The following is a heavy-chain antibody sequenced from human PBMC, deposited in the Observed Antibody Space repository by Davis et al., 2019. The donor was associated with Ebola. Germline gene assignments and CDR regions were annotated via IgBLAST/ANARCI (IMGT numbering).Heavy chain of an antibody. CDR2: INHSGST. J-gene: IGHJ5*02. CDR1: GGSFSGYY. CDR3: ARDLVGHYYDSSGSP. V-gene: IGHV4-34*01. Sequence: GSLRLSCAVYGGSFSGYYWSWIRQPPGKGLEWIGEINHSGSTNYNPSLKSRVTISVDTSKNQFSLKLSSVTAADTAVYYCARDLVGHYYDSSGSPWGQGTLVTVSS. D-gene: IGHD3-22*01.